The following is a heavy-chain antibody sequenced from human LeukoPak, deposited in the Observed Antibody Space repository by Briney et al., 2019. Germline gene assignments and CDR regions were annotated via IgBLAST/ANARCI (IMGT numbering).Heavy chain of an antibody. J-gene: IGHJ3*02. Sequence: SETLSLTCPVSGGSTSSYYWSWIRQPPGKGLEWIGYIYYSWSTNYNPSLKSRVNISVDTSKDQFSLKMSSVTAADPAVYYCASSLALDAFDIWGQGTMVTVSS. CDR1: GGSTSSYY. CDR3: ASSLALDAFDI. CDR2: IYYSWST. V-gene: IGHV4-59*01.